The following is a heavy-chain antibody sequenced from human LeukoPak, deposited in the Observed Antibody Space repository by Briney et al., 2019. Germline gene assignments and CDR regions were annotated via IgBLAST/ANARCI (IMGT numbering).Heavy chain of an antibody. J-gene: IGHJ5*02. CDR3: ATAELWGGYELPNL. D-gene: IGHD5-12*01. V-gene: IGHV1-24*01. CDR1: GYTLTELS. CDR2: FYPEDGEP. Sequence: ASVKVSCKVSGYTLTELSMHCVRQAPGKGLEWRGGFYPEDGEPIYAQKFQGRVTLTEATSTDTAYMELSSMRSEDTAVYYCATAELWGGYELPNLWGQGTLVTVSS.